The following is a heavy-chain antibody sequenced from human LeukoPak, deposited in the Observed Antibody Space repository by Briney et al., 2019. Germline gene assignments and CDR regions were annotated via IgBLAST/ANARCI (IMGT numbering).Heavy chain of an antibody. CDR2: VYSGGST. Sequence: GGSLRLSCAASGFTVSSNYMSWVRQAPGKGLEWVSVVYSGGSTYYADSVKGRFTISRDNSKNTLYLQMNSLRAEDTAVYYCARAGYYSHYFDYWGQGTLVTVSS. CDR3: ARAGYYSHYFDY. J-gene: IGHJ4*02. D-gene: IGHD1-26*01. V-gene: IGHV3-53*01. CDR1: GFTVSSNY.